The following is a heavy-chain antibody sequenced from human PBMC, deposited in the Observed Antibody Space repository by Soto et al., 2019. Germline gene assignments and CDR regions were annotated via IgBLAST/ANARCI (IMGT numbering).Heavy chain of an antibody. J-gene: IGHJ6*02. CDR3: ARDGLQSGYGMDV. D-gene: IGHD2-15*01. CDR2: IYYSGST. CDR1: GGSIISVGYY. Sequence: VQLQESVPGLVKPSQTLPLTCPVSGGSIISVGYYWSWIRQHPGKGLEGIGYIYYSGSTYYNPSLKSRVTIAVDTSKNEFSLKLSSVTAADTAVYYCARDGLQSGYGMDVWGQGTTVTVSS. V-gene: IGHV4-31*03.